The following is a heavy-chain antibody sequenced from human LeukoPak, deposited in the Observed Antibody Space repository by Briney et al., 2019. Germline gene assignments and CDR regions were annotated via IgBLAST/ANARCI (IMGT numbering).Heavy chain of an antibody. Sequence: GGSLRLSCAASGFTFSSYSMNWVRQAPGKGLEWVSYISSSSSTIYYADSVKGRFTTSRDNSKNTLYLQMDSLRTEDTAVYYCAKDGRDGGKPFDYWGEGTLVTVSS. CDR3: AKDGRDGGKPFDY. D-gene: IGHD4-23*01. CDR1: GFTFSSYS. J-gene: IGHJ4*02. V-gene: IGHV3-48*01. CDR2: ISSSSSTI.